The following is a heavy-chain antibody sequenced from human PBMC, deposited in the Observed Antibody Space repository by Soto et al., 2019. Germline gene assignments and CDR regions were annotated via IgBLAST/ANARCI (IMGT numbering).Heavy chain of an antibody. CDR1: GFTFSSYA. V-gene: IGHV3-23*01. CDR2: ISGSGGST. J-gene: IGHJ4*02. CDR3: AKGWQLARLFDY. D-gene: IGHD2-15*01. Sequence: VGSLRLSCAASGFTFSSYAMSWVRQAPGKGLEWVSAISGSGGSTYYADSVKGRFTISRDNSKNTLYLQMNSLRAEDTAVYYCAKGWQLARLFDYWGQGTLVTVSS.